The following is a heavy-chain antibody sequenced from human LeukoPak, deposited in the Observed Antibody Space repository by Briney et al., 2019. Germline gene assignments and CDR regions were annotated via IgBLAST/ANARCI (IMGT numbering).Heavy chain of an antibody. V-gene: IGHV1-46*03. CDR1: GYTFTSYY. Sequence: ASVKVSCKASGYTFTSYYMHWVRQAPGQGLEWMGIINPSGGRTSYAQKFQGRVTMTRDTSTSTVYMELSSLRSEDTAVYYCARDKAVAGTIHYHYYYMDVWGKGTTVTVSS. CDR3: ARDKAVAGTIHYHYYYMDV. CDR2: INPSGGRT. D-gene: IGHD6-19*01. J-gene: IGHJ6*03.